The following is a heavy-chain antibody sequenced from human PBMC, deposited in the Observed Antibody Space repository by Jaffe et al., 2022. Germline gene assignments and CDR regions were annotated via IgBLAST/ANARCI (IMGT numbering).Heavy chain of an antibody. CDR1: GFTFSSYS. CDR2: ISSSSSYI. J-gene: IGHJ6*03. CDR3: ARDYINSNYVSLDYYYMDV. Sequence: EVQLVESGGGLVKPGGSLRLSCAASGFTFSSYSMNWVRQAPGKGLEWVSSISSSSSYIYYADSVKGRFTISRDNAKNSLYLQMNSLRAEDTAVYYCARDYINSNYVSLDYYYMDVWGKGTTVTVSS. V-gene: IGHV3-21*01. D-gene: IGHD4-4*01.